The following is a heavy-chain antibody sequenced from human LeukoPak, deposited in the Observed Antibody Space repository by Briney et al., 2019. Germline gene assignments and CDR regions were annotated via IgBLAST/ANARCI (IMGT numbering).Heavy chain of an antibody. CDR3: ARFRTVKDY. J-gene: IGHJ4*02. Sequence: GASVKVSSKASGYAFTSYDINWVRQATGQGLEWMGWMNPNSGNTGYAQKFQGRVTMTRNTSISTAYMELSSLRPEDTAVYYCARFRTVKDYWGQGTLVTVSS. CDR1: GYAFTSYD. D-gene: IGHD4-17*01. CDR2: MNPNSGNT. V-gene: IGHV1-8*01.